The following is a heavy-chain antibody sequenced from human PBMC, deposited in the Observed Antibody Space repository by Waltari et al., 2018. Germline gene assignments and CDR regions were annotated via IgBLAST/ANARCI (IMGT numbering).Heavy chain of an antibody. CDR1: GGSISSSRYC. D-gene: IGHD3-3*01. CDR3: ARDRGYDFWSGYRYAFDI. Sequence: QLQLQESGPGLVKPSETLSLTCTVSGGSISSSRYCWGWIRQPPGQGLEWIGSIYYSGSTYYNPSLKSRVTISVDTSKNQFSLKLSSVTAADTAVYYCARDRGYDFWSGYRYAFDIWGQGTMVTVSS. V-gene: IGHV4-39*07. J-gene: IGHJ3*02. CDR2: IYYSGST.